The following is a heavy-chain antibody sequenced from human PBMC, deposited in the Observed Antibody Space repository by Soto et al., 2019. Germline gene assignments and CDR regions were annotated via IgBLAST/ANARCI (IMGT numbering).Heavy chain of an antibody. CDR2: IIPIFGTA. J-gene: IGHJ4*02. V-gene: IGHV1-69*13. CDR3: ASVPAAAPYFDY. CDR1: GYTFTSYA. Sequence: ASVKFSCKASGYTFTSYAISWVRQAPGQGLEWMGGIIPIFGTANYAQKFQGRVTITADESTSTAYMELSSLRSEDTAVYYCASVPAAAPYFDYWGKEPLVPVSS. D-gene: IGHD6-25*01.